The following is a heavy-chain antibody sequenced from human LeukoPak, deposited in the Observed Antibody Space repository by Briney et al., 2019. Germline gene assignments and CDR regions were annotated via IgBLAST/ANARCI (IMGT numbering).Heavy chain of an antibody. Sequence: ASVKVSCKASGYTFTGYYMHWVRQAPGRGLEWMGWINPNSGGTNYAQKFQGRVTMTRDTSISTAYMELSRLRSDDTAVYYCARDNTILTGWFDPWGQGTLVTVSS. CDR3: ARDNTILTGWFDP. V-gene: IGHV1-2*02. D-gene: IGHD3-3*01. CDR2: INPNSGGT. J-gene: IGHJ5*02. CDR1: GYTFTGYY.